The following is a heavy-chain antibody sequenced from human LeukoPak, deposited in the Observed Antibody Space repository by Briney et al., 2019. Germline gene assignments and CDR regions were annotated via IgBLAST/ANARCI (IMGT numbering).Heavy chain of an antibody. CDR1: GFPFNAYW. J-gene: IGHJ4*02. V-gene: IGHV3-23*01. D-gene: IGHD4-11*01. CDR2: ISGDGTET. Sequence: PGGSLRLSCAASGFPFNAYWMTWVRQAPRKGLEWVSTISGDGTETFYADSVKGRFTISRDNSKNTHYLQMSSLRAEDTGIYYCAKGGHYSFFDYWGQGTLVTVSS. CDR3: AKGGHYSFFDY.